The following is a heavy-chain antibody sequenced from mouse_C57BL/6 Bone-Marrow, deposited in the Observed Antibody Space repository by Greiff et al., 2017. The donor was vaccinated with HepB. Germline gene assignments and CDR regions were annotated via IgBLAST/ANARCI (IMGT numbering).Heavy chain of an antibody. CDR3: ARFYYGYFDV. V-gene: IGHV1-18*01. CDR1: GYTFTDYN. CDR2: IDPNNGGT. Sequence: SGPELVKPGASVKIPCKASGYTFTDYNMDWVKQSHGKSLEWIGDIDPNNGGTIYNQKFKGKATLTVDKSSSTAYMQLRSLTSEDTAVYYCARFYYGYFDVWGTGTTVTVSS. D-gene: IGHD2-1*01. J-gene: IGHJ1*03.